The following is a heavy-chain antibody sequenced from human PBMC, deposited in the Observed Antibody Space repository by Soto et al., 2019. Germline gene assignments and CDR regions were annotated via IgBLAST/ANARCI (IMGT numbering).Heavy chain of an antibody. Sequence: PSETLSLTCTVSGGSISSSGHCWAWIRQPPGKGLEYIGNIYYAGSTFYNPSLKSRVAISVDTSKNQFSLKLSSVTAADTAVYYCARTYYYGSGAYGLDVWGLGTTDTVSS. CDR2: IYYAGST. D-gene: IGHD3-10*01. CDR1: GGSISSSGHC. V-gene: IGHV4-39*01. J-gene: IGHJ6*02. CDR3: ARTYYYGSGAYGLDV.